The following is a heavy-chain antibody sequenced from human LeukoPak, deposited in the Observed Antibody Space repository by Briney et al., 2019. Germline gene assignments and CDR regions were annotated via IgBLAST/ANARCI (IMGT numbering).Heavy chain of an antibody. CDR3: ARDLKGFNL. J-gene: IGHJ5*02. CDR1: GFYFSAYL. Sequence: WGSLRLSCEASGFYFSAYLMSWVRRAPGEGLEWVANIKQDGSQDFYLDSVKGRFTISRDNGNNSLYLHMTRLRVEDTAVYYCARDLKGFNLWGQGALVTVSS. V-gene: IGHV3-7*04. CDR2: IKQDGSQD.